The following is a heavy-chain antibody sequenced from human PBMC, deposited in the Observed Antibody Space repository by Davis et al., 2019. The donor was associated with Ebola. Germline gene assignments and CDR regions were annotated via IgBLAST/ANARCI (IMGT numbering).Heavy chain of an antibody. V-gene: IGHV4-34*01. CDR3: ASSSYDFWSGYYRY. Sequence: SETLSLTCTVSGGSISSYYWSWIRQPPGKGLEWIGEINHSGSTNYNPSLKSRVTISVDTSKNQFSLKLSSVTAADTAVYYCASSSYDFWSGYYRYWGQGTLVTVSS. CDR2: INHSGST. CDR1: GGSISSYY. D-gene: IGHD3-3*01. J-gene: IGHJ4*02.